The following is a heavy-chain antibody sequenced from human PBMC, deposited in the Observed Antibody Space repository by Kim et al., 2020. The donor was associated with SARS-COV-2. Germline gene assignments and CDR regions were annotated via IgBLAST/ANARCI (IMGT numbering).Heavy chain of an antibody. D-gene: IGHD3-10*01. J-gene: IGHJ4*02. CDR3: AKSSYYDSGSLDY. Sequence: ADSVKGRFTVSRDNSKNTLYLQLTNLRAEDTAIYYWAKSSYYDSGSLDYWGQGTLVIVSS. V-gene: IGHV3-23*01.